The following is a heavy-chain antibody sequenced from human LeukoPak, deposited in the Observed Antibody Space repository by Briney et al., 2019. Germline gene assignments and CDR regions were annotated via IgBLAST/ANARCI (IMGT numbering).Heavy chain of an antibody. CDR3: AREMLWTGGSFDY. V-gene: IGHV3-21*01. D-gene: IGHD3/OR15-3a*01. J-gene: IGHJ4*02. Sequence: GGSLRLSCEASGVTFSSYSMNWVRQAPGKGLEWVSSISSSSSYIYYSDSVKGRFTISRDNAKNSLYLQMNSLGAEDTAVYYCAREMLWTGGSFDYWGQGTLVTVSS. CDR1: GVTFSSYS. CDR2: ISSSSSYI.